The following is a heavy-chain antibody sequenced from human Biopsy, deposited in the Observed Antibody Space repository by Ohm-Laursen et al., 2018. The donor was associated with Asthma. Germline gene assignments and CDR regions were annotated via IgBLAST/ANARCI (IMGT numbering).Heavy chain of an antibody. CDR3: STNRLWFGQSPYYFDY. Sequence: GSLRLSCSASGFTFSNAWMSWVRQAPGKGLEWLVRIKSTNEGGTKEYAAAVKGRLNISRDDSKNKLYLQMSSLTTEDTAVYFCSTNRLWFGQSPYYFDYWGQGSLVTVSS. CDR1: GFTFSNAW. D-gene: IGHD3-10*01. V-gene: IGHV3-15*01. J-gene: IGHJ4*02. CDR2: IKSTNEGGTK.